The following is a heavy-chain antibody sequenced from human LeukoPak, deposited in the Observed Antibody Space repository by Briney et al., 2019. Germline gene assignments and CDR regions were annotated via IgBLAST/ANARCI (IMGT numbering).Heavy chain of an antibody. CDR2: INHSGST. CDR3: ARGWDIVVVVAATPFDY. J-gene: IGHJ4*02. CDR1: GGSFSGYY. Sequence: SETLSLTCAVYGGSFSGYYWSWIRQPPGKGLEWIGEINHSGSTNHNPSLKSRVTISVDTSKNQFSLKLSSVTAADTAVYYCARGWDIVVVVAATPFDYWGQGTLVTVSS. D-gene: IGHD2-15*01. V-gene: IGHV4-34*01.